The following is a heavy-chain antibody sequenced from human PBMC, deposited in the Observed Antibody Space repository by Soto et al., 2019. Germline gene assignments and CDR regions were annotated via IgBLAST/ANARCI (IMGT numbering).Heavy chain of an antibody. D-gene: IGHD6-6*01. J-gene: IGHJ5*02. CDR3: ARSLSSSSGYFDP. CDR2: IYKTGKT. Sequence: QVHLQESGPGLRKPSQTLSLTCDVSGDSIGSGDHYWTWIRQPPAKGLEYIGYIYKTGKTYYKPSLKRRPVISLDTSKSQFFLRLTSVTAAATAMYYCARSLSSSSGYFDPWGQGTLVTVSS. CDR1: GDSIGSGDHY. V-gene: IGHV4-30-4*01.